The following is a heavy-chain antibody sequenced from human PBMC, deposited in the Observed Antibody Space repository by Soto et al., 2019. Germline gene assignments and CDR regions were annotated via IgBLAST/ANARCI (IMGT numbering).Heavy chain of an antibody. CDR3: VKDRFVNY. V-gene: IGHV3-64D*06. D-gene: IGHD3-3*01. CDR1: GLNFNDYA. J-gene: IGHJ4*02. Sequence: PGGSLRLSCSASGLNFNDYAMHWVRQAAGKGLKYVSSISSNGVSTYYADSVKGRFTISRDNSKNTLYLQMNSLRVEDTAVYYCVKDRFVNYWGQGALVTVPQ. CDR2: ISSNGVST.